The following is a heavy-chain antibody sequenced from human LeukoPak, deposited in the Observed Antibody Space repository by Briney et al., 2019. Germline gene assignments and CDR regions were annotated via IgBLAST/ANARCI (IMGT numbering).Heavy chain of an antibody. J-gene: IGHJ4*02. D-gene: IGHD3-22*01. CDR2: ISGSGGST. V-gene: IGHV3-23*01. CDR3: AKDPSTYDSSAYRAPHFDY. CDR1: GFTFSSYA. Sequence: GGSLRLSCAASGFTFSSYAMSWVRQAPGKGLEWVSAISGSGGSTYYADSVKGRFTISRDNSKNTVYLQMNSLRAGDTAVYYCAKDPSTYDSSAYRAPHFDYWGQGTLVTVSS.